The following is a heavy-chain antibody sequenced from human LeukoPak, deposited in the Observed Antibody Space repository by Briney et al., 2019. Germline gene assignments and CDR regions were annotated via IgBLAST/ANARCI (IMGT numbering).Heavy chain of an antibody. CDR2: LNHSGST. D-gene: IGHD2-21*02. J-gene: IGHJ3*02. Sequence: PSVTLSLTCAVYGWSFSGYYWSWIRQPPGKGLEWRGELNHSGSTNYSPSLKRRATISAGPSKHPSSLKLSSVTAADTAVYYRARASLSPVVVSGAFDISGQGTMVTASS. CDR1: GWSFSGYY. CDR3: ARASLSPVVVSGAFDI. V-gene: IGHV4-34*01.